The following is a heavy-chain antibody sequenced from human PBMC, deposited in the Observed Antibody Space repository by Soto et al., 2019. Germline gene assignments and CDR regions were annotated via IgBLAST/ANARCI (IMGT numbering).Heavy chain of an antibody. CDR2: SSNSGTFT. CDR1: GFTFSDYY. CDR3: ARSGDNYNLLDY. V-gene: IGHV3-11*03. D-gene: IGHD1-1*01. J-gene: IGHJ4*01. Sequence: GGSLRLSCEGSGFTFSDYYMSWIRQAPGKGLEWISYSSNSGTFTKYADSVKGRFSISRDNTKNLLFLQMNSLRAEDTARYYCARSGDNYNLLDYWGHGTPVTVSS.